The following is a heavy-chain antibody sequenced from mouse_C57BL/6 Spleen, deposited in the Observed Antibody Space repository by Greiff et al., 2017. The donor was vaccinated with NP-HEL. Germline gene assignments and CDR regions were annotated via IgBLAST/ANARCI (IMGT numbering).Heavy chain of an antibody. Sequence: VQLQQSGAELVRPGTSVKVSCKASGYAFTNYLIEWVKQRPGQGLEWIGVINPGSGGTNYNEKFKGKATLTADKSSSTAYMQLSSLTSEDSAVYFCARVQGYYYGSRDAMDYWGQGTSVTVSS. CDR2: INPGSGGT. CDR1: GYAFTNYL. D-gene: IGHD1-1*01. CDR3: ARVQGYYYGSRDAMDY. V-gene: IGHV1-54*01. J-gene: IGHJ4*01.